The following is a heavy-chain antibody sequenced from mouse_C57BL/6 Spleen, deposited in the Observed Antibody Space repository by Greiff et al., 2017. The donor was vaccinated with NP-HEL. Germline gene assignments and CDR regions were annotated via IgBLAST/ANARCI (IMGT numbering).Heavy chain of an antibody. D-gene: IGHD1-1*01. Sequence: VNVVESGAELVKPGASVKISCKASGYAFSSYWMNWVKQRPGKGLEWIGQIYPGDGDTNYNGKFKGKATLTADKSSSTAYMQLSSLTSEDSAVYFCARGGTTLVAPYYFDYWGQGTTLTVSS. V-gene: IGHV1-80*01. CDR1: GYAFSSYW. CDR3: ARGGTTLVAPYYFDY. CDR2: IYPGDGDT. J-gene: IGHJ2*01.